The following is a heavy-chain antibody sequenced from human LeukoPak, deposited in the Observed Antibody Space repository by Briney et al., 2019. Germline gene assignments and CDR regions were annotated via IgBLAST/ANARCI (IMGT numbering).Heavy chain of an antibody. CDR3: ARAGYGDPHFDF. J-gene: IGHJ4*02. CDR1: KFTFSSYW. Sequence: GGSLRLSCVASKFTFSSYWMSWVRQAPGKGLEWVANIKRDGSEEYYVDSVKGRFTISRDNAKNSLYLQMNSLRAEDTAVYYCARAGYGDPHFDFWGQGTLVTVSS. CDR2: IKRDGSEE. V-gene: IGHV3-7*02. D-gene: IGHD4-17*01.